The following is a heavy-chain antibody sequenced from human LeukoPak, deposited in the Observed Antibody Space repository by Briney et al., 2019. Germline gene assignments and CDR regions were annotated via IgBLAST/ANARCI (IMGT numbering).Heavy chain of an antibody. Sequence: TSETLSLTCTVSGGSISSSSYYWGWIRQPPGKGLEWIGSIYYSGSTYYNPSLKSRVTISVDTSKNQFSLKLSSVTAADTAVYYCARVYGSGSYYNGYYYYYMDVWGKGTTVTISS. CDR3: ARVYGSGSYYNGYYYYYMDV. J-gene: IGHJ6*03. CDR1: GGSISSSSYY. V-gene: IGHV4-39*01. CDR2: IYYSGST. D-gene: IGHD3-10*01.